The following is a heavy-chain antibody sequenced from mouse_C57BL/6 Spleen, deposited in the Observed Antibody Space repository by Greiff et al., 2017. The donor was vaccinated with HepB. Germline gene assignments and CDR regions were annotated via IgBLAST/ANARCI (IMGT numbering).Heavy chain of an antibody. D-gene: IGHD3-3*01. J-gene: IGHJ2*01. CDR3: ARDGGPHFDY. CDR1: GYAFSSSW. V-gene: IGHV1-82*01. CDR2: IYPGDGDT. Sequence: QVQLQQSGPELVKPGASVKISCKASGYAFSSSWMNWVKQRPGKGLEWIGRIYPGDGDTNYNGKFKGKATLTADKSSSTAYMQLSSLTSEDSAVYFCARDGGPHFDYWGQGTTLTVSS.